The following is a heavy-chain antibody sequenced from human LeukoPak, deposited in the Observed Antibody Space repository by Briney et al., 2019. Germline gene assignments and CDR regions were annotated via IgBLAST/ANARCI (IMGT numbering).Heavy chain of an antibody. J-gene: IGHJ4*02. V-gene: IGHV4-59*01. Sequence: ASETLSLTCTVSGGSISSDYWSWIRQPPGKGLEWIGYIYYRGSTNYNPSLKSRVTISVDTSKNQFSLKLSSVAAADTAVYYCARLSGYSSGHYYSDYWGQGTLVTVSS. D-gene: IGHD3-22*01. CDR3: ARLSGYSSGHYYSDY. CDR2: IYYRGST. CDR1: GGSISSDY.